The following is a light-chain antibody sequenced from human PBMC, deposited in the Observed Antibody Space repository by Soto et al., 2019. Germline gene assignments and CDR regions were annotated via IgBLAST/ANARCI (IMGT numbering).Light chain of an antibody. V-gene: IGLV2-14*01. J-gene: IGLJ2*01. Sequence: QSALTQPASVSGSPGQSITISCTGTSSDVGGYNYVSWYQQHPGKAPKLMIYDVSNRPSGVSNRFSGSKSGNTASLTISGLQAEDEADDYCSSYTSSSTYVVFGGVTKLTVL. CDR1: SSDVGGYNY. CDR2: DVS. CDR3: SSYTSSSTYVV.